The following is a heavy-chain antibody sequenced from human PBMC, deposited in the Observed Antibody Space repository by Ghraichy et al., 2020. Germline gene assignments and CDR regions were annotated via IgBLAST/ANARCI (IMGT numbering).Heavy chain of an antibody. CDR1: AFIFSDAW. D-gene: IGHD5-12*01. Sequence: GGSLRLSCAASAFIFSDAWMSWVRQAPGKGLEWVGRIKSKTDGGTTDYTAPVKGRFTISRDDSKNTLYLQMNSLKTEDTAVYYCTTLTGYIVQHWGQGTLVTVSS. CDR2: IKSKTDGGTT. CDR3: TTLTGYIVQH. V-gene: IGHV3-15*01. J-gene: IGHJ1*01.